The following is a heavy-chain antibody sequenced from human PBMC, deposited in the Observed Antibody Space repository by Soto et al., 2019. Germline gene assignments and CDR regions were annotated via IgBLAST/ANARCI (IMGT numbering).Heavy chain of an antibody. Sequence: PSETLSLTCTVSGGSISSGDYYWSWIRQPPGKGLEWIGYIYYSGSTYYNPSLKSRVTISVDTSKNQFSLKLSSVTAADTAVYYCARGLWYQLLSSYVYYGMDVWGQGTTVTVSS. CDR3: ARGLWYQLLSSYVYYGMDV. J-gene: IGHJ6*02. V-gene: IGHV4-30-4*01. D-gene: IGHD2-2*01. CDR1: GGSISSGDYY. CDR2: IYYSGST.